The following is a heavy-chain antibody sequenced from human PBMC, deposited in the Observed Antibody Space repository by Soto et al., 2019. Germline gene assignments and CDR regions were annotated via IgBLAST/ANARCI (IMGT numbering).Heavy chain of an antibody. Sequence: QVQLVQSGAEEKQPGASVKVSCTASGYTFTSYAMHWVRQAPGQRLEWMGWINAGNGNTKYSQKFQGRVTITRDTSASTAYMELSSLRSEDTAVYYCARDWAGWYGMDVWGQGTTVTVAS. CDR2: INAGNGNT. J-gene: IGHJ6*02. CDR1: GYTFTSYA. CDR3: ARDWAGWYGMDV. D-gene: IGHD2-15*01. V-gene: IGHV1-3*05.